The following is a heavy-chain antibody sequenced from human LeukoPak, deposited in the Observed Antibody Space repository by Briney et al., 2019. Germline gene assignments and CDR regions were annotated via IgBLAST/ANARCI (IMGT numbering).Heavy chain of an antibody. J-gene: IGHJ4*02. CDR3: AGYNCSSTRCYTGGFDY. CDR2: ISGSGAST. V-gene: IGHV3-23*01. D-gene: IGHD2-2*02. Sequence: GGSLRLSCAASGFTFNIYAMSWVRQAPGKGLEWVSAISGSGASTYYADSVKGRFTISRDSSKNTLYLQMNSLRAEDAAVYYCAGYNCSSTRCYTGGFDYWGQGTLVTVSS. CDR1: GFTFNIYA.